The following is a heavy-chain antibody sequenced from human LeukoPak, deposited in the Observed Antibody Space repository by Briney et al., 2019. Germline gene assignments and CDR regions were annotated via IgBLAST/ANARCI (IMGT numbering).Heavy chain of an antibody. Sequence: GGSLRLSCAASGFTFSTYAMSWVRQAPGKWLEWVSAISVSGRSTYYADSVKGRFTISRDNSKNTLYLQMNSLRGDDTAVYYCAKAHGSGSSYYYYYGMDVWGQGTTVTVSS. J-gene: IGHJ6*02. D-gene: IGHD3-10*01. CDR1: GFTFSTYA. CDR3: AKAHGSGSSYYYYYGMDV. V-gene: IGHV3-23*01. CDR2: ISVSGRST.